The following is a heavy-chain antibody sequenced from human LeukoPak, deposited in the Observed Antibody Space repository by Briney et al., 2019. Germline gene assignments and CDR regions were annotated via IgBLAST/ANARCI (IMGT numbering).Heavy chain of an antibody. Sequence: GGSLRLSCVASGFIFNNYAMHWVRPAPGKGLEWVAVISSDGNNKYYADSVRGRFTISRDNAKNSLYLQMNSLRAEDTAVYYCARDRAAAGTRWFDPWGQGTLVTVSS. CDR3: ARDRAAAGTRWFDP. V-gene: IGHV3-30-3*01. CDR1: GFIFNNYA. J-gene: IGHJ5*02. CDR2: ISSDGNNK. D-gene: IGHD6-13*01.